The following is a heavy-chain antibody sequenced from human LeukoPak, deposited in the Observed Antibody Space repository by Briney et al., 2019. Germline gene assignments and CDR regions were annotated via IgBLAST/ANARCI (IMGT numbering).Heavy chain of an antibody. Sequence: SETLSLTCTVSGGSVSSGSYYWSWIRQPPGKGLEWIGYIYHSGSTYYNPSLKSRVTISVDRSKNQFSLKLSSVTAADTAVYYCARGVRGVINSHYYYYGMDVWGQGTTVTVSS. D-gene: IGHD3-10*01. CDR2: IYHSGST. J-gene: IGHJ6*02. V-gene: IGHV4-30-2*01. CDR3: ARGVRGVINSHYYYYGMDV. CDR1: GGSVSSGSYY.